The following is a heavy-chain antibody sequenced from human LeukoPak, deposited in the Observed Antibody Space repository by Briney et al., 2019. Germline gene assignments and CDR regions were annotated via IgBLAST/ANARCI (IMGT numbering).Heavy chain of an antibody. V-gene: IGHV4-34*01. CDR1: GGSFSGYY. Sequence: LETLSLTCAVYGGSFSGYYWSWIRQPPGKGLEWIGEINHSGSTNYNPSLKSRVTISVDTSKNQFSLKLSSVTAADTAVYYCARRRAYYYGMDVWGQGTTVTVSS. J-gene: IGHJ6*02. CDR3: ARRRAYYYGMDV. CDR2: INHSGST.